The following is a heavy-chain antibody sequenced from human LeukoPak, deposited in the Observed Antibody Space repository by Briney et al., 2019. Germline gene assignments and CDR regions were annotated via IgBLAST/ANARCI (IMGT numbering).Heavy chain of an antibody. CDR1: GFSFSDYA. J-gene: IGHJ4*02. V-gene: IGHV3-23*01. Sequence: GGSLRLSCDASGFSFSDYAMHWVRQPPGKGLELVSGISAGGHNTSYADSVKGRFTISRDNSKYTLFVQMKSLSSDDTAVYYCASQPERYCSGGSCLPSTGWGQGNLVTVSS. D-gene: IGHD2-15*01. CDR2: ISAGGHNT. CDR3: ASQPERYCSGGSCLPSTG.